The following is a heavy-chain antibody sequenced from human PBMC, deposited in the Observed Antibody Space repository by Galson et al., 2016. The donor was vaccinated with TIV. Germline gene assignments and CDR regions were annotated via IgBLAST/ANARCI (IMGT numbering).Heavy chain of an antibody. J-gene: IGHJ3*01. Sequence: SETLSLTCEVYGGSFNRYYWTWIRQPPGKGLEWIGQINHRGSTKYNPSLNSRATISVDTSKNQFSLKMTSMTAADTAVYYCASPFPGGDDFWSAYYDAFDVWGQGTMVTVSS. V-gene: IGHV4-34*01. CDR2: INHRGST. CDR3: ASPFPGGDDFWSAYYDAFDV. D-gene: IGHD3-3*01. CDR1: GGSFNRYY.